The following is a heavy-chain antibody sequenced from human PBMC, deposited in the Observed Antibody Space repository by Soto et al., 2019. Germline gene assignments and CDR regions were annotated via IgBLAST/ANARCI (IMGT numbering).Heavy chain of an antibody. D-gene: IGHD3-22*01. Sequence: PSETLSLTCAVYGGSFSGYYWSWIRQPPGKGLEWIGEINHSGSTNYNPSLKSRVTIPVDTSKNQFSLKLSSVTAADTAVYYCARMKSYYDSSGTPFGYYYYGMDVWGQGTTVTVSS. CDR3: ARMKSYYDSSGTPFGYYYYGMDV. CDR2: INHSGST. V-gene: IGHV4-34*01. J-gene: IGHJ6*02. CDR1: GGSFSGYY.